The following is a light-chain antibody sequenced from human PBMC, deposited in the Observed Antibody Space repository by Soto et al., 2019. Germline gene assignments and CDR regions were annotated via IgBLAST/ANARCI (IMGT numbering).Light chain of an antibody. Sequence: LSQSAGAVSLTPEERATLSCRSSQSVSSSYLAWYQQKPGQAPRLLIYGASSRATGIPDRFSGSGSGTDFTLTISRLEPEDVTVYYCQQYGSSPRTFCQGTMVDI. CDR2: GAS. V-gene: IGKV3-20*01. CDR3: QQYGSSPRT. J-gene: IGKJ1*01. CDR1: QSVSSSY.